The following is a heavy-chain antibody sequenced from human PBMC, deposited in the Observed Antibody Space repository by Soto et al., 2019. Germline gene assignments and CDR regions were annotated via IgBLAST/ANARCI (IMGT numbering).Heavy chain of an antibody. J-gene: IGHJ5*02. D-gene: IGHD2-2*01. CDR3: AKDLEPAAPNWFDP. Sequence: GGSLRLSXAASGFTFSSYAMSWVRQAPGKGLEWVSAISGSGGSTYYADSVEGRFSISRDNSKNTLYLQMNSLRAEDTAVYYCAKDLEPAAPNWFDPWGQGTLVTVSS. CDR2: ISGSGGST. CDR1: GFTFSSYA. V-gene: IGHV3-23*01.